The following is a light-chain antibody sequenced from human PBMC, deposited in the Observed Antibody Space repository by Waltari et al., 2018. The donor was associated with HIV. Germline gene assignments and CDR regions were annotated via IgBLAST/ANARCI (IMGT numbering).Light chain of an antibody. J-gene: IGLJ2*01. Sequence: QSALTQPPSASGPPGQSVTISCPGTSSDVGGYHYVSWYQQHPGKAPNLMIYAVSKRPSGVPDRFSGSGSGNTASLTVSGLQAEDEADYYCSSYTGSDNLVFGGGTKLTVL. CDR3: SSYTGSDNLV. CDR2: AVS. V-gene: IGLV2-8*01. CDR1: SSDVGGYHY.